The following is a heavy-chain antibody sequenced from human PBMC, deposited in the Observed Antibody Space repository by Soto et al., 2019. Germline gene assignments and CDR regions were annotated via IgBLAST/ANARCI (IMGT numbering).Heavy chain of an antibody. CDR2: IYYSGST. J-gene: IGHJ4*02. D-gene: IGHD1-26*01. Sequence: QLQLQESGPGLVKPSETLSLTCTVSGGSISSSSFYWGWIRQPPGKGLEWIGSIYYSGSTYYNPSLKSRVTISVDTSENQFSLKLSSVTAADTAVYYCARHQVGAITDYWGQGTLVTVSS. V-gene: IGHV4-39*01. CDR1: GGSISSSSFY. CDR3: ARHQVGAITDY.